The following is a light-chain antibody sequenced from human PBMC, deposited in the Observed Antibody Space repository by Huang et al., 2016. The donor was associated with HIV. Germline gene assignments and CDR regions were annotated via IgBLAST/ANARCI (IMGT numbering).Light chain of an antibody. CDR2: KAS. CDR1: QSISNW. CDR3: QQYNSHSRT. V-gene: IGKV1-5*03. J-gene: IGKJ1*01. Sequence: DIQMTQSPSTLSASVGDRVMITCRASQSISNWLAWYQQKPGKAPNLLIYKASTLESGVPSRFSGRGSGTEFTLTISSLQPDDFATYHCQQYNSHSRTFGQGTKVEIK.